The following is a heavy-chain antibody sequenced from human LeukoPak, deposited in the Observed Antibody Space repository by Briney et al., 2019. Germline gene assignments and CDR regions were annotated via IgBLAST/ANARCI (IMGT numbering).Heavy chain of an antibody. CDR1: GYTFTSYA. CDR2: IIPIFGTA. J-gene: IGHJ4*02. D-gene: IGHD3-22*01. Sequence: GASVKVSCKASGYTFTSYAMNWVRQAPGQGLEWMGGIIPIFGTANYAQKFQGRVTITADESTSTAYMELSSLRSEDTAVYYCARESYYDSSGYFDYWGQGTLVTVSS. V-gene: IGHV1-69*13. CDR3: ARESYYDSSGYFDY.